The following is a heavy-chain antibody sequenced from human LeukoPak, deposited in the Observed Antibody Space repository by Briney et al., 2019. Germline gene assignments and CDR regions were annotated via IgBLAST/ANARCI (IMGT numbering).Heavy chain of an antibody. Sequence: SETLSLTCAVYGGSFSGYYWSWLRQPPGKGLEWIGEINHSGSTNYNPSLKSRVTISVDTSKNQFSLKLSSVTAADTAVYYCARERASVTFDYWGQGTLVTVSS. D-gene: IGHD2-21*02. J-gene: IGHJ4*02. CDR3: ARERASVTFDY. CDR1: GGSFSGYY. V-gene: IGHV4-34*01. CDR2: INHSGST.